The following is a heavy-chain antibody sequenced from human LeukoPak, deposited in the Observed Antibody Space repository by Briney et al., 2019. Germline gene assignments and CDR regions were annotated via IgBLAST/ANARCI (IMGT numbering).Heavy chain of an antibody. V-gene: IGHV4-34*01. Sequence: RPSETLSLTCAVYGGSFSDYYWSWIRQPPGKGLQWIGEINHSGSTNYNPSLKSRVTIPVDTSKNQFSLKLSSVTAADTAVYYCARALAHRHWGQGTLVTVSS. CDR3: ARALAHRH. J-gene: IGHJ4*02. CDR2: INHSGST. D-gene: IGHD3-16*02. CDR1: GGSFSDYY.